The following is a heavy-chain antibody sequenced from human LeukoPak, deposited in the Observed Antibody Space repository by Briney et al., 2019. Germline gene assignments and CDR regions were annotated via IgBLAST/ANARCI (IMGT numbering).Heavy chain of an antibody. J-gene: IGHJ4*02. D-gene: IGHD6-13*01. Sequence: KTGGSLRLSCAASGFTFSSYSMNWVRQAPGKGLKWVSSISSSSSYIYYADSVKGRFTISRDNAKNSLHLQMNSLRAEDTAVYYCARDGGYSSSWSKTGLDYWGQGTLVTVSS. CDR3: ARDGGYSSSWSKTGLDY. CDR2: ISSSSSYI. V-gene: IGHV3-21*01. CDR1: GFTFSSYS.